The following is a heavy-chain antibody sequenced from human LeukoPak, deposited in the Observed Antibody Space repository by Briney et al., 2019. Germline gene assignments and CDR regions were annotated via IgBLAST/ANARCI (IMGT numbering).Heavy chain of an antibody. CDR1: GGSFSGYY. Sequence: SETLSLTCAVYGGSFSGYYWSWIRQPPGKGLEWIGEINHSGSTNYNPSLKSRVTISVDTSKNQFSLKLSSVTAADTAVYYCARVTGGVATIWGLSYYYYMDVWGKGTTVTVSS. CDR2: INHSGST. J-gene: IGHJ6*03. CDR3: ARVTGGVATIWGLSYYYYMDV. D-gene: IGHD5-12*01. V-gene: IGHV4-34*01.